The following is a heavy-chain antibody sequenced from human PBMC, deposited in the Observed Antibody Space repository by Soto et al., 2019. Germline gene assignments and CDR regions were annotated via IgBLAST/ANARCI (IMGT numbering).Heavy chain of an antibody. CDR3: ARGRGYCTGQTCCAVWFDP. Sequence: PGGSLRLSCAASGFTFSSYSMNWVRQAPGKGLEWVSSISSSSSYIYYADSVKGRFTVSRDNSKRQLHLQLNSLRVDDTAVYYCARGRGYCTGQTCCAVWFDPWGQGTQVTVSS. V-gene: IGHV3-21*04. CDR2: ISSSSSYI. J-gene: IGHJ5*02. CDR1: GFTFSSYS. D-gene: IGHD2-8*02.